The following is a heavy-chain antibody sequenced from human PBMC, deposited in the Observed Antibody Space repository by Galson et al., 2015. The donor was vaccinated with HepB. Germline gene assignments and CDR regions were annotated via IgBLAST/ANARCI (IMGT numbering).Heavy chain of an antibody. CDR2: IIPLFGSA. Sequence: SVKVSCKASGVTFSSYGISWLRRAPGQGLEWMGGIIPLFGSANYAQKLQGRVRITADEPTRTIYMELSSLKSEDTALYYCARQYDSSGYYAYWGQGTLDTVSS. CDR1: GVTFSSYG. J-gene: IGHJ4*02. CDR3: ARQYDSSGYYAY. V-gene: IGHV1-69*13. D-gene: IGHD3-22*01.